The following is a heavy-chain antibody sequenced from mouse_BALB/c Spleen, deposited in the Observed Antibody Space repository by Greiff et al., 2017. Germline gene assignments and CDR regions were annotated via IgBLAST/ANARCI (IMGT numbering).Heavy chain of an antibody. CDR1: GYTFTSYT. J-gene: IGHJ3*01. CDR3: AREGLRLFAY. CDR2: INPSSGYT. D-gene: IGHD2-4*01. V-gene: IGHV1-4*02. Sequence: VQLQQSAAELARPGASVKMSCKASGYTFTSYTMHWVKQRPGQGLEWIGYINPSSGYTEYNQKFKDKTTLTADKSSSTAYMQLSSLTSEDSAVYYCAREGLRLFAYWGQGTLVTVSA.